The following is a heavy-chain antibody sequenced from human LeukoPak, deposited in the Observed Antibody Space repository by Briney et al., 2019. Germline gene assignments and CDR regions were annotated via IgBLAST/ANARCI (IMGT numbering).Heavy chain of an antibody. D-gene: IGHD4-17*01. CDR1: GFTFSSYE. J-gene: IGHJ4*02. CDR3: ARGTYGDSF. Sequence: GGSLRLSCAASGFTFSSYEMTWVRQARGKGLELVSYISGSGSLIYYTDSVKGRFTISRDNAKNSLYLQMNSLRAEDTAVYYCARGTYGDSFWGQGTLVTVSS. V-gene: IGHV3-48*03. CDR2: ISGSGSLI.